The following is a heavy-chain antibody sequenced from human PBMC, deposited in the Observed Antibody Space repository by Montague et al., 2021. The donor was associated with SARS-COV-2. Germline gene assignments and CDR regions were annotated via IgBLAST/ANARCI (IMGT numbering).Heavy chain of an antibody. CDR2: IYYSGTT. V-gene: IGHV4-39*01. D-gene: IGHD6-19*01. Sequence: SETLSLTCTVSGGSISSSNYYWGWIRQPPGKGLEWIGSIYYSGTTYYNPSLQSRVTISVDTPKKQFSLKLSSVTAADTAVYYCARETYTSGWFQQFGYWGQGTLVTVSS. CDR3: ARETYTSGWFQQFGY. J-gene: IGHJ4*02. CDR1: GGSISSSNYY.